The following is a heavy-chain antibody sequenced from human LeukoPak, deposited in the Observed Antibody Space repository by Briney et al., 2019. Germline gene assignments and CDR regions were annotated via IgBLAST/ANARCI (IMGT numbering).Heavy chain of an antibody. Sequence: PSETLSLTCTVSGGSISSGDYYWSWIRQPPGKGLEWIGYIYYSGSTYYNPSLKSRVTISVDTSKNQSSLKLSSVTAADTAVYYCARAFVGMATLDYWGQGTLVTVSS. CDR3: ARAFVGMATLDY. V-gene: IGHV4-30-4*01. D-gene: IGHD5-24*01. J-gene: IGHJ4*02. CDR2: IYYSGST. CDR1: GGSISSGDYY.